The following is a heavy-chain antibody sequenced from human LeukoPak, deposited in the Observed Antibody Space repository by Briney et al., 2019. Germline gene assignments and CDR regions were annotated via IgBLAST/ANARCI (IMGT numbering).Heavy chain of an antibody. Sequence: SETLSLTCTVSGGSISSYYWSWIRQPPGKGLEWIGYIYYSGSTNYNPSLKSRVTISVDTSKNQFSLKLSSVTAADTAVYYCARGPYYDSSGGDFDYWGQGTLVTVSS. V-gene: IGHV4-59*01. J-gene: IGHJ4*02. CDR2: IYYSGST. D-gene: IGHD3-22*01. CDR1: GGSISSYY. CDR3: ARGPYYDSSGGDFDY.